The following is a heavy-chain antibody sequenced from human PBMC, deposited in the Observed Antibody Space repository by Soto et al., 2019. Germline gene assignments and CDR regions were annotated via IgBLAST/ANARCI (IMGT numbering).Heavy chain of an antibody. D-gene: IGHD5-18*01. CDR1: GFTLSSHG. V-gene: IGHV3-30*18. J-gene: IGHJ4*02. CDR2: VSYDGGTK. CDR3: VKELGVAGSSYESFFDY. Sequence: QVQLVESGGGVVQPGGSLRLSCAASGFTLSSHGMQWVRQAPGKGLEWVAVVSYDGGTKYYADSVKGRFTISRDNSKNTLYLQMNSLRAEDTAVYYFVKELGVAGSSYESFFDYWGQGTLVTVSS.